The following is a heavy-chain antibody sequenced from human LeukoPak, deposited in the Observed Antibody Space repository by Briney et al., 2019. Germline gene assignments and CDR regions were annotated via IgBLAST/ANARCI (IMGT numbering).Heavy chain of an antibody. CDR1: GGTFISYV. D-gene: IGHD2/OR15-2a*01. CDR3: AIAFWSWPGPTYYYYYMDV. J-gene: IGHJ6*03. Sequence: SVKVSCMASGGTFISYVISWVRQAPGQGVEWMGRIIPIFGTANYAQKYQARFTISTDESTRTAYMELSSLRSDDTAVYYCAIAFWSWPGPTYYYYYMDVWGKGTTVTVSS. CDR2: IIPIFGTA. V-gene: IGHV1-69*05.